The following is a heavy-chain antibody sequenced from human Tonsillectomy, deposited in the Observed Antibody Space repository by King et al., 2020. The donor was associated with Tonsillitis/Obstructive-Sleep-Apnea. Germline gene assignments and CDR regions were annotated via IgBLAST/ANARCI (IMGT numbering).Heavy chain of an antibody. J-gene: IGHJ6*03. CDR3: ARVPRTGYYYYMDV. D-gene: IGHD3/OR15-3a*01. V-gene: IGHV3-74*01. CDR2: IKSDGRRT. CDR1: GFTFSSYW. Sequence: VQLVESGGGLVQPGGSLRLSCAASGFTFSSYWMHWGRQVPGKGLVWVARIKSDGRRTDYADSVKGRFTISRDNAKNPLYLQMNSLRAEDTAVYYCARVPRTGYYYYMDVWGKGTTVTVSS.